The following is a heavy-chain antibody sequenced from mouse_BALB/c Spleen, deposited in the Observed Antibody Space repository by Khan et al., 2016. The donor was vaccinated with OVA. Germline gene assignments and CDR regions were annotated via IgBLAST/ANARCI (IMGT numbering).Heavy chain of an antibody. CDR3: ARSLTITTGEATDFDY. V-gene: IGHV3-2*02. D-gene: IGHD1-1*01. CDR1: GYSITSDYA. Sequence: EVQLQESGPGLVKPSQSLSLTCTVTGYSITSDYAWNWIRQLPGNKLEWSGYISYSGRTRYNPSLKGRISLTRDTSKNPVFLQLNSVTNEDTATYDWARSLTITTGEATDFDYWGQGTTLTVSS. CDR2: ISYSGRT. J-gene: IGHJ2*01.